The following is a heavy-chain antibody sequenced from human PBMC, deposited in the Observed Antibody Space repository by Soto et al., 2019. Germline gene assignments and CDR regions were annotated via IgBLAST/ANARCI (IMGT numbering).Heavy chain of an antibody. V-gene: IGHV4-30-4*01. J-gene: IGHJ4*02. CDR1: GGSISSGDYY. Sequence: SETLSLTCTVSGGSISSGDYYWSWIRQPPGKGLEWIGYIYYSGSTYYNPSLKSRVTISVDTSKNQFSLKLRSVTAADTAVYYCAREKGYISGPKNFDYWGQGTLVTVSS. D-gene: IGHD5-12*01. CDR3: AREKGYISGPKNFDY. CDR2: IYYSGST.